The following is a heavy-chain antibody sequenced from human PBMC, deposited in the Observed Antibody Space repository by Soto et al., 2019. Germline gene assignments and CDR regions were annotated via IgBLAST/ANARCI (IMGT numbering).Heavy chain of an antibody. CDR2: INPNSGGT. D-gene: IGHD3-3*01. Sequence: ASVKVSCKASGYTFTGYHIHWVRQAPGQGLEYMGWINPNSGGTNYTQKFQGRVTMTRDTSITTAYMELIRLRSDDTAVYYCARDGYFDYWSGVYNWFDPWGQGTLVNVSS. J-gene: IGHJ5*02. CDR1: GYTFTGYH. CDR3: ARDGYFDYWSGVYNWFDP. V-gene: IGHV1-2*02.